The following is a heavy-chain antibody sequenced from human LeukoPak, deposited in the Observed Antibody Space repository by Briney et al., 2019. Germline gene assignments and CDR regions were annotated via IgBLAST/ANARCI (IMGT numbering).Heavy chain of an antibody. CDR3: ARRGGTAPNWFDP. CDR1: GGSISSSYDY. V-gene: IGHV4-39*01. J-gene: IGHJ5*02. Sequence: SETLSLTCTVSGGSISSSYDYWGWIRQPPGKGLEWIGSIYYSGSTYYNPSLKSRVTISVDTSKNQFSLKLSSVTAADTAVYYCARRGGTAPNWFDPWGQGTLVTVSS. D-gene: IGHD2-15*01. CDR2: IYYSGST.